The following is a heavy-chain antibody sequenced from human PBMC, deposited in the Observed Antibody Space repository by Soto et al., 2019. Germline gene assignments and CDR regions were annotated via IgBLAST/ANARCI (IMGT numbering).Heavy chain of an antibody. CDR3: AKVMKQLDAYYYGMDV. CDR1: GFTFSSYG. D-gene: IGHD6-6*01. V-gene: IGHV3-30*18. J-gene: IGHJ6*02. CDR2: ISYDGSNK. Sequence: GGSLRLSCAASGFTFSSYGMHWVRQAPGKGLEWVAVISYDGSNKYYADSVKGRFTISRDNSKNTPYLQMNSLRAEDTAVYYCAKVMKQLDAYYYGMDVWGQGTTVTVSS.